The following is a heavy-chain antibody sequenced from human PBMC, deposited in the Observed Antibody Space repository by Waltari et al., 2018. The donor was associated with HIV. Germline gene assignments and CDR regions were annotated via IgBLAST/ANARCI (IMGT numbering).Heavy chain of an antibody. J-gene: IGHJ4*02. CDR1: GYTFTSHG. D-gene: IGHD3-3*01. V-gene: IGHV1-18*01. CDR3: ARALWSGYYTPYYFDY. CDR2: ISAYNGHT. Sequence: QVQLVQSGAEVKKHGASVKVSCKASGYTFTSHGTSWVRQAPGQGLEWMGRISAYNGHTNSAQKLQGRVTMTTDTSTSTAYMDLRSLRSDDTAFYYCARALWSGYYTPYYFDYWGQGTLVTVSS.